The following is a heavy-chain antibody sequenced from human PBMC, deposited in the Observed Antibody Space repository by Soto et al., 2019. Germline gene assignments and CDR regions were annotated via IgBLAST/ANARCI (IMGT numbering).Heavy chain of an antibody. CDR3: AVSYDSGSYYNAHFDY. CDR2: IIPILGIA. V-gene: IGHV1-69*02. Sequence: QVQLVQSGAEVKKPGSSVKVSCKASGGTFSSYTISWVRQAPGQGLEWMGRIIPILGIANYAQKFQGRVTITADKSTSTAYMELSSLRSEDTAVYYCAVSYDSGSYYNAHFDYWDQGTMVTVSS. J-gene: IGHJ4*02. D-gene: IGHD3-10*01. CDR1: GGTFSSYT.